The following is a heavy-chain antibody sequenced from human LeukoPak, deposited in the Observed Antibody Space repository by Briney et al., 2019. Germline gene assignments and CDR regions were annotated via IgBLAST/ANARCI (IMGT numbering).Heavy chain of an antibody. J-gene: IGHJ3*02. D-gene: IGHD2-2*01. CDR2: IYYSGST. Sequence: SETLSLTCTVAAGSISRYYWSWIRQPPGKGLEWMGYIYYSGSTNYNPSLKSRVTISVDTSKNQFSLKLSSVTAADTAVYYCARGARPGYCSSTSCYAGDAFDIWGQGTMVTVSS. CDR1: AGSISRYY. CDR3: ARGARPGYCSSTSCYAGDAFDI. V-gene: IGHV4-59*01.